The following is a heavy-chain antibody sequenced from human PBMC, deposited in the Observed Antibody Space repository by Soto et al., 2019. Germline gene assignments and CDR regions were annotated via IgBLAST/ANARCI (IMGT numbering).Heavy chain of an antibody. CDR2: INHSGST. CDR3: ARDGCDCSGGSCYSDDFSCGASFRSTLPYGMDV. Sequence: SETLSLTXAVYGGSFSGYYWSWIRQPPGKGLEWIGEINHSGSTNYNPSLKSRVTISVDTSKNQFSLKLSSVTAADTAVYYCARDGCDCSGGSCYSDDFSCGASFRSTLPYGMDVWGQGTTVTVSS. D-gene: IGHD2-15*01. J-gene: IGHJ6*02. CDR1: GGSFSGYY. V-gene: IGHV4-34*01.